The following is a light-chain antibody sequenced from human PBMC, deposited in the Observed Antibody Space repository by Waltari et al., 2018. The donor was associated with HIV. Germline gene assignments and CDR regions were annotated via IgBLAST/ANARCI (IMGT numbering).Light chain of an antibody. CDR1: TRHRSYA. CDR3: QTWGTGIRV. J-gene: IGLJ3*02. CDR2: VTSDGSH. Sequence: QLVLTQSPSASASLGASVKLTCPLSTRHRSYAIAWHPQQPEKGPHYLMKVTSDGSHRKGDGIPDRFSGSSSGAERYLTISSLQSEDEAAYYCQTWGTGIRVFGGGTKLTVL. V-gene: IGLV4-69*01.